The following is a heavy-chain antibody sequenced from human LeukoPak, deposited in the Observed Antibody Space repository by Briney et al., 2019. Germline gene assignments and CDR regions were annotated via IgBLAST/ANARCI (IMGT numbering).Heavy chain of an antibody. CDR1: GGTFSSYA. J-gene: IGHJ4*02. CDR2: IIPILGIA. D-gene: IGHD1-26*01. CDR3: ATFGLRWELTLFDY. Sequence: SVKVSCKASGGTFSSYAISWVRQAPGQGLEWMGRIIPILGIANYAQKFQGRVTMTEDTSTDTAYMELSSLRSEDTAVYYCATFGLRWELTLFDYWGQGTLVTVSS. V-gene: IGHV1-69*04.